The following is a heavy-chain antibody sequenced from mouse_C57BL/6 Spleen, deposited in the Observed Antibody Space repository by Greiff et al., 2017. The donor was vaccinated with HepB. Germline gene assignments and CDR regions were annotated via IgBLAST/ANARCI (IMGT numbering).Heavy chain of an antibody. CDR3: ARNYYGGSYYWYFDV. Sequence: VQLQQSGPELVKPGASVKISCKASGYAFSSSWMNWVKQRPGKGLEWIGRIYPGDGDTNYNGKFKGKATLTADKSSSTAYMQLSSLTSEDSAVYSCARNYYGGSYYWYFDVWGTGTTVTVSS. J-gene: IGHJ1*03. CDR1: GYAFSSSW. D-gene: IGHD1-1*01. V-gene: IGHV1-82*01. CDR2: IYPGDGDT.